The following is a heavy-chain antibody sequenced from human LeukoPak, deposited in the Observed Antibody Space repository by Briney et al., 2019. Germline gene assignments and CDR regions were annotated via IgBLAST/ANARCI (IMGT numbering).Heavy chain of an antibody. D-gene: IGHD6-19*01. CDR3: AKDTGSSGYRSPDY. V-gene: IGHV3-23*01. Sequence: AGGSLRLSCAASGFTFSSYAMSWVRQAPGKGLEWVSAISGSGGSTYYADSVKGRFTISRDNSKNTLYLQMNSLRAEDTAVYYCAKDTGSSGYRSPDYWGQGTLVTVSS. J-gene: IGHJ4*02. CDR1: GFTFSSYA. CDR2: ISGSGGST.